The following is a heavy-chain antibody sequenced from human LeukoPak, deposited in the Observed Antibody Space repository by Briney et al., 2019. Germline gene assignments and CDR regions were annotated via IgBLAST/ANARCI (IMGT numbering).Heavy chain of an antibody. Sequence: QPGGSLRLSCAASGFTFSSYAMSWVRQAPGKGLEWVSAISGSGGSTYYADSVKGRFTISRDNSKNTLYLQMNSLRAEDTAVYYCAISKAELSGSYKASYWYFDLWGRGTLVTVSS. J-gene: IGHJ2*01. V-gene: IGHV3-23*01. CDR3: AISKAELSGSYKASYWYFDL. CDR1: GFTFSSYA. CDR2: ISGSGGST. D-gene: IGHD1-26*01.